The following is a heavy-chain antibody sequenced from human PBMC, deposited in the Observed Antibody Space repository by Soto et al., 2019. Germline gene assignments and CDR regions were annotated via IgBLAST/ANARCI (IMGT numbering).Heavy chain of an antibody. J-gene: IGHJ3*02. CDR1: GGTFSSYA. CDR2: SIAYNGNT. CDR3: AREFWRAYYYDSSGMGFAFDI. Sequence: ASVKVSCKASGGTFSSYAISWGRQAPGQGLEGMGGSIAYNGNTNYAQKLQGRVTMTKDTSTSTAYMELRSLRSDDTAVYYCAREFWRAYYYDSSGMGFAFDIWGQGTMVTVSS. D-gene: IGHD3-22*01. V-gene: IGHV1-18*01.